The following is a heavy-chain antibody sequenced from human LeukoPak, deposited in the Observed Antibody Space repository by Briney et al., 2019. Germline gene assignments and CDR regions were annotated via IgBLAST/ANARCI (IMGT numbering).Heavy chain of an antibody. J-gene: IGHJ4*02. V-gene: IGHV3-7*01. CDR1: GFTFSTYW. Sequence: PGGSLRLSCAASGFTFSTYWMSWVRQAPGKVLEWVANIKQDGSEKYYLDSVKGRFTISRDNAKNSLYLQMNSLRAEDTAVYFCTREAAAGIDYWGQGTLVTVSS. CDR2: IKQDGSEK. CDR3: TREAAAGIDY. D-gene: IGHD6-13*01.